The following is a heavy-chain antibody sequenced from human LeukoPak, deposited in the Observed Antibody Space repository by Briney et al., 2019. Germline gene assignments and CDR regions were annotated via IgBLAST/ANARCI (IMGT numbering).Heavy chain of an antibody. CDR3: ARAPVGSKSNSSSWYPTPYYYYGMDV. J-gene: IGHJ6*02. D-gene: IGHD6-13*01. CDR2: INHSGST. Sequence: SETLSLTCAVYGGSFSGYYWSWIRQPPGKGLEWIGEINHSGSTNYNPSLKSRVTISVDTSKNQFSLKLSSVTAADTAVYYCARAPVGSKSNSSSWYPTPYYYYGMDVWGQGTTVTVSS. CDR1: GGSFSGYY. V-gene: IGHV4-34*01.